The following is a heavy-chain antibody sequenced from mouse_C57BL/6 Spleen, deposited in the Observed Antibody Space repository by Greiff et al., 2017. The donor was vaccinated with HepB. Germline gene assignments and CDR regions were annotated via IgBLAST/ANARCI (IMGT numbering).Heavy chain of an antibody. J-gene: IGHJ1*03. CDR1: GFTFSSYG. D-gene: IGHD2-4*01. CDR2: ISSGGSYT. CDR3: ARREDDYDGGYFDV. V-gene: IGHV5-6*01. Sequence: EVQVVESGGDLVKPGGSLKLSCAASGFTFSSYGMSWVRQTPDKRLEWVATISSGGSYTYYPDSVKGRFTISRDNAKNTLYLQMSSLKSEDTAMYYCARREDDYDGGYFDVWGTGTTVTVSS.